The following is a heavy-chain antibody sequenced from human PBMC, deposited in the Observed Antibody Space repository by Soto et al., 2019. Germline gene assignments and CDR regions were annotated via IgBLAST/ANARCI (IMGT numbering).Heavy chain of an antibody. CDR2: MNPNSGNT. V-gene: IGHV1-8*01. D-gene: IGHD6-6*01. CDR3: AREGLEYSSATWFDL. CDR1: GYTFTHYD. J-gene: IGHJ5*02. Sequence: VQLVQSGAEVKKPGASVKVSCKASGYTFTHYDINWVRQAPGQGLEWMGWMNPNSGNTGYAQKFQGRVTMTRDTSINTVFLELSSLRSEDTAVYYCAREGLEYSSATWFDLWGQGTLVTVSS.